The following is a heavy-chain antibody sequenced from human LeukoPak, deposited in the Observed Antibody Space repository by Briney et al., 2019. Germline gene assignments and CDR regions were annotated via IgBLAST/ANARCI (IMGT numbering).Heavy chain of an antibody. J-gene: IGHJ4*02. V-gene: IGHV1-2*02. CDR2: IVPKSGGT. CDR3: ARVWRCANGVCLDVFES. Sequence: GASVKVSCKASGYTFTDYYIHWVRQAPGQGLEWMGWIVPKSGGTNYAQNFQGRVTMTRDTSINTAYLDLRSLRSDDTAVYYCARVWRCANGVCLDVFESWGQGTLVTVSS. D-gene: IGHD2-8*01. CDR1: GYTFTDYY.